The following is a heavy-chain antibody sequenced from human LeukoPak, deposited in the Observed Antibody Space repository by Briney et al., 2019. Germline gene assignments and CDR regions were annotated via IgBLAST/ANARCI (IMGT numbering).Heavy chain of an antibody. CDR2: ISSRSGTI. Sequence: GGSLRLSCAASGFTFSSYEMNWVRQAPGKGLEWVSEISSRSGTIYYADSVKGRFTISRDNAKNSLYLQMNSLRAEDTAVYYCARAGYSSSWYSDWGQGTLVTVSS. CDR1: GFTFSSYE. J-gene: IGHJ4*02. CDR3: ARAGYSSSWYSD. V-gene: IGHV3-48*03. D-gene: IGHD6-13*01.